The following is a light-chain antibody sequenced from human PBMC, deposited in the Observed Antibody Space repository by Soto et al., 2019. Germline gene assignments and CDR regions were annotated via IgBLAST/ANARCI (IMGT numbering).Light chain of an antibody. Sequence: ENVLTQSPGTLSLSPGERATVSCRASQRITDRYLAWYQQTPGQAPRLLIYGASWRATGVPDRFSGSGSGTDFTLTISRLEPEDSAVYYCQQFSSYPLTFGGGTKVDNK. CDR3: QQFSSYPLT. V-gene: IGKV3-20*01. J-gene: IGKJ4*01. CDR2: GAS. CDR1: QRITDRY.